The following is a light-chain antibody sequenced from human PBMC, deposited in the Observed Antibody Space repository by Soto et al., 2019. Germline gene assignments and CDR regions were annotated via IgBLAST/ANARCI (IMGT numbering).Light chain of an antibody. J-gene: IGKJ5*01. Sequence: DIQMTQSPSSLSASVGDRVTITCRANQDIGIHLGWYQQKPRKAPKRLIYAASSLESGVPSRFSGSGSGTEFTLTISSLQPEDFATYYCLQHKSFPFTFGQGTRLDIK. CDR2: AAS. CDR3: LQHKSFPFT. V-gene: IGKV1-17*01. CDR1: QDIGIH.